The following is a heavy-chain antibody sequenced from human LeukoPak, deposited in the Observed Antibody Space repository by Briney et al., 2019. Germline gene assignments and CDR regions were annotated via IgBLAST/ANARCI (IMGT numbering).Heavy chain of an antibody. D-gene: IGHD6-19*01. Sequence: TGGSLRLSCAASGFTFSSYGMHWVRQAPGKGLEWVAVIWYDGSNKYYADSVKGRFTISRDNSKNTLYLQMNSLRAEDTAVYYCARDGGSGWSPFDYWGQGTLVTVSS. CDR3: ARDGGSGWSPFDY. CDR2: IWYDGSNK. J-gene: IGHJ4*02. CDR1: GFTFSSYG. V-gene: IGHV3-33*01.